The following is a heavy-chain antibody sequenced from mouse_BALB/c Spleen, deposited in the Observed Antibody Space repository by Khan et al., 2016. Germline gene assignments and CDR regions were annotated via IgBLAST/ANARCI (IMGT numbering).Heavy chain of an antibody. D-gene: IGHD2-1*01. CDR1: GYAFTTYN. CDR2: IDPYNGVS. CDR3: ARWDGNYVPFAY. Sequence: VQLQQSGPELVKPGASVKVSCTGSGYAFTTYNMYWVKQSHGKSLEWIGYIDPYNGVSSYNQKFKDKATLTVDESSSTAYMHLNSLTSEDSAVYYCARWDGNYVPFAYWGQGTLVTVSA. V-gene: IGHV1S135*01. J-gene: IGHJ3*01.